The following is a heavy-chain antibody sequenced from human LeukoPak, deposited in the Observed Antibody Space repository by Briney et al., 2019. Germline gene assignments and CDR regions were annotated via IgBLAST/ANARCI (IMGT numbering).Heavy chain of an antibody. Sequence: KPSETLSLTCTVSGGSISSSSYYWGWIRQPPGKGLEWIGSIYYSGSTYYNPSLKSRVTISLGSSRNRFTLKLSSVTAADTAVYFCARGNGIAGLTSFDYWGQGTLVTVSA. CDR1: GGSISSSSYY. CDR3: ARGNGIAGLTSFDY. CDR2: IYYSGST. D-gene: IGHD6-13*01. J-gene: IGHJ4*02. V-gene: IGHV4-39*06.